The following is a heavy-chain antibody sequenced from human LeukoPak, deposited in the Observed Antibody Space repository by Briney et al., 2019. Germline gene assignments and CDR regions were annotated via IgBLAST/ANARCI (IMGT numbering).Heavy chain of an antibody. Sequence: PGGSLRLSCAASGFTFSSYAMHWVRQAPGKGLEYVSAISSNGGSTYYANSVKGRFTISRDNSKNTLYLQMGSLRAEDMAVYYCARDPLGEIIPLAFLDVWGKGTTVTVSS. CDR2: ISSNGGST. CDR3: ARDPLGEIIPLAFLDV. V-gene: IGHV3-64*01. D-gene: IGHD3-10*01. CDR1: GFTFSSYA. J-gene: IGHJ6*04.